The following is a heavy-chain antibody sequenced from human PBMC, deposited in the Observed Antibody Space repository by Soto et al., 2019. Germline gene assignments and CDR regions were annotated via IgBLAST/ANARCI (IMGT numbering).Heavy chain of an antibody. J-gene: IGHJ4*02. V-gene: IGHV1-69*01. CDR1: GGTFSSYA. Sequence: QVQLVQSGAAVKKPGSSVKVSCKASGGTFSSYAISWVRQAPGQGLEWMGGIIPIFGTANYAQKFQGRVTITADESTSTAYMELSSLRSEDTAVYYCAREAPNGYRRCYFDYWGQGTLVTVSS. D-gene: IGHD5-12*01. CDR3: AREAPNGYRRCYFDY. CDR2: IIPIFGTA.